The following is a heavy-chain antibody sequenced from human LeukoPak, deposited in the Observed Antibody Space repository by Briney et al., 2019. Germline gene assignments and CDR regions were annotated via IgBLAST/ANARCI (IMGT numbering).Heavy chain of an antibody. D-gene: IGHD6-13*01. CDR1: GGTFSSYA. V-gene: IGHV1-69*05. J-gene: IGHJ4*02. Sequence: ASVKVSCKASGGTFSSYAISWVRQAPGQGLGWMGGVIPIFGTANYAQKFQGRVTITTDESTSTAYMELSSLRSEDAAVYYCAREAAAGGVYYFDYWGQGTLVTVSS. CDR2: VIPIFGTA. CDR3: AREAAAGGVYYFDY.